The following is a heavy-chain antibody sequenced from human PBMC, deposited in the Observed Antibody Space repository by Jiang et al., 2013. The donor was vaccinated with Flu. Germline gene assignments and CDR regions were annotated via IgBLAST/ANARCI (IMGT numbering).Heavy chain of an antibody. Sequence: GPGLVKPSETLSLTCTVSGGSISSYYWSWIRQPPGKGLEWIGYIYYSGSTNYNPSLKSRVTISVDTSKNQFSLKLSSVTAADTAVYYCASGHYYDSSGYYYFDAFDIWGQGTMVTVSS. V-gene: IGHV4-59*01. J-gene: IGHJ3*02. CDR1: GGSISSYY. D-gene: IGHD3-22*01. CDR2: IYYSGST. CDR3: ASGHYYDSSGYYYFDAFDI.